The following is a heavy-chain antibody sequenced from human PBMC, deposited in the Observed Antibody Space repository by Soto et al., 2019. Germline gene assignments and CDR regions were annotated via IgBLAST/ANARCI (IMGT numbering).Heavy chain of an antibody. J-gene: IGHJ5*02. CDR3: ARSPLAYGDSPTWFDP. D-gene: IGHD4-17*01. CDR1: GYTFTGYY. Sequence: ASVKVSCKASGYTFTGYYMHWVRQAPGQGLEWMGWINPNSGGTNYAQKFQGWVTMTRDTSISTAYMELSRLRSDDTAVYYCARSPLAYGDSPTWFDPWGQGTLVTVSS. V-gene: IGHV1-2*04. CDR2: INPNSGGT.